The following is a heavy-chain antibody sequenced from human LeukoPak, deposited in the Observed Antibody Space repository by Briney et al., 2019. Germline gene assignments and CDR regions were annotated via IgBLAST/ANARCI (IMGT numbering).Heavy chain of an antibody. CDR2: VDPSDSYT. CDR3: ARHGEYYDSSGYYSLRYWFDP. J-gene: IGHJ5*02. CDR1: GYSFTSYW. V-gene: IGHV5-10-1*01. Sequence: GESLKISCKGSGYSFTSYWISWVRQMPGKGLEWMGRVDPSDSYTNYSPSFQGHVTISADKSISTAYLQWSSLKASDTAMYYCARHGEYYDSSGYYSLRYWFDPWGQGTLVTVSS. D-gene: IGHD3-22*01.